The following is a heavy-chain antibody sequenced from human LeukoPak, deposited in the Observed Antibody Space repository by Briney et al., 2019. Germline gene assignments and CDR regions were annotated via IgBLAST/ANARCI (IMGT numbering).Heavy chain of an antibody. CDR1: GFTFSSYS. V-gene: IGHV3-21*01. Sequence: KAGGSLRLSCAASGFTFSSYSMNWVRQAPGKGLEWVSSISSSSSYIYYADSVKGRFTISRDNAKNSLYLQINSLRAEDTAVYYCARGYDIVTGHEPLWTWGQGTLVTVSS. J-gene: IGHJ5*02. CDR3: ARGYDIVTGHEPLWT. D-gene: IGHD3-9*01. CDR2: ISSSSSYI.